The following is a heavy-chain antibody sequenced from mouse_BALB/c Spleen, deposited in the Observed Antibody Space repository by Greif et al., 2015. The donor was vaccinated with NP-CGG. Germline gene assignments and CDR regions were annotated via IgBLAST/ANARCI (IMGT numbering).Heavy chain of an antibody. CDR3: ARSGAITTARGYFDY. CDR2: IYPGDGDT. CDR1: GYTFTSYW. V-gene: IGHV1-87*01. Sequence: VQLQQSGAELARPGASVKLSCKTSGYTFTSYWMQWVKQRPGQGLEWIGAIYPGDGDTRYTQKFKGKATLTADKSSSTAYMQLSSLASEDSAVYYCARSGAITTARGYFDYWGQGTTLTVSS. J-gene: IGHJ2*01. D-gene: IGHD1-1*01.